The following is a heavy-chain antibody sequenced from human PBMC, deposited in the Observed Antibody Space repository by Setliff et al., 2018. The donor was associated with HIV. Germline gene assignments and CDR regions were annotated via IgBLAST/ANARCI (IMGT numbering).Heavy chain of an antibody. J-gene: IGHJ5*01. D-gene: IGHD2-21*02. CDR3: TPIHNYTDHCPDS. CDR1: GDKSMTYW. V-gene: IGHV5-51*01. CDR2: IFPGDSDT. Sequence: PGESLKISCKASGDKSMTYWIGWVRQMPGKGLEWMGIIFPGDSDTKYSPSFEGQVTISADKSINTAYLQWTSLRASDTAMYYCTPIHNYTDHCPDSWGQGTLVTVSS.